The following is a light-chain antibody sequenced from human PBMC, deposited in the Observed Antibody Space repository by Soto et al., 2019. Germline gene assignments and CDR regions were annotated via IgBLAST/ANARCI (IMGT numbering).Light chain of an antibody. CDR3: QQYISYS. J-gene: IGKJ1*01. Sequence: AIKFTQSPSSRSASVGDRVTITCRASQGISSDLAWYPQKPGKAAKLLIYDASNLQSGVPSMFSGSGSGTECPLTISSLQPDKFATYSCQQYISYSFCQGTKVDIK. CDR2: DAS. CDR1: QGISSD. V-gene: IGKV1-13*02.